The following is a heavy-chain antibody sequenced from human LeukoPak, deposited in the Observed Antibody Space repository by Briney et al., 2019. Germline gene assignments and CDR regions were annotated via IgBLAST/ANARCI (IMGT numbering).Heavy chain of an antibody. Sequence: GASVKVSCKASGYTFTGYYMHWVRQAPGQGLEWMGWINPNSGGTNYAQKFQGRVTMTRDTSISTAYMELSRLRSDDTAVYYCARAPRGDYATFDYWGLGTLVTVSS. CDR2: INPNSGGT. CDR1: GYTFTGYY. D-gene: IGHD4-17*01. V-gene: IGHV1-2*02. CDR3: ARAPRGDYATFDY. J-gene: IGHJ4*02.